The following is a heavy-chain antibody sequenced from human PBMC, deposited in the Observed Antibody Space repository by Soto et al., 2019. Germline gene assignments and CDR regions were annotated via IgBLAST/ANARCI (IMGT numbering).Heavy chain of an antibody. V-gene: IGHV1-18*01. CDR2: ISAYNGNT. CDR1: GYTFTSYG. J-gene: IGHJ6*03. D-gene: IGHD2-15*01. Sequence: EASVKVSCKASGYTFTSYGISWVRQAPGQGLEWMGWISAYNGNTNYAQKLQGRVTMTTDTSTSTAYMELRSLRSDDTAVYYCARYGSPGGSYYYYYMDVWGKGTTVTVSS. CDR3: ARYGSPGGSYYYYYMDV.